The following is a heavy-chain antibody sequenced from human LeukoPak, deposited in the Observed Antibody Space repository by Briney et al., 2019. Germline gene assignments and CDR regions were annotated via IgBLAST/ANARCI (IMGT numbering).Heavy chain of an antibody. CDR1: GFTFSSYS. Sequence: GGSLRLSCAASGFTFSSYSLNWVRQAPGKGLEWVSFISSSSITIYYAGSVKGRFTISRDNAEKSLYLQMNSLRAEDTAVYYCARDRGGSYSAIDYWGQGTLVTVSS. V-gene: IGHV3-48*04. J-gene: IGHJ4*02. CDR2: ISSSSITI. D-gene: IGHD2-15*01. CDR3: ARDRGGSYSAIDY.